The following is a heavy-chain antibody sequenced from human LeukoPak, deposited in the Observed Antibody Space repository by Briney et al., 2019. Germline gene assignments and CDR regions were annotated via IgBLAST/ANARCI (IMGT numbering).Heavy chain of an antibody. V-gene: IGHV5-51*01. Sequence: GESLKISCKGSGYSFTSYWIGWVRQVPGKGLEWMGIIYPGDSDTRNSPSFQGQVTISVDKSISTAYLQWSSLKASDTAMYYCARQYCTGGSCYGDYWGQGTLVTVSS. D-gene: IGHD2-15*01. CDR2: IYPGDSDT. J-gene: IGHJ4*02. CDR3: ARQYCTGGSCYGDY. CDR1: GYSFTSYW.